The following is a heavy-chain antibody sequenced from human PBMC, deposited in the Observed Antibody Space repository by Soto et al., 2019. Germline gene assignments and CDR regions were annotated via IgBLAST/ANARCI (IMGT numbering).Heavy chain of an antibody. CDR3: ARRFCSGGSCYSYYYYMDV. CDR1: GFTFSSYW. Sequence: GGSLRLSCAASGFTFSSYWMHWVRQAPGKGLVWVSRINSDGSSTSYADSVKGRFTISRDNAKNTLYLQMNSLRAEDTAVYYCARRFCSGGSCYSYYYYMDVWGKGTTVTVSS. V-gene: IGHV3-74*01. D-gene: IGHD2-15*01. J-gene: IGHJ6*03. CDR2: INSDGSST.